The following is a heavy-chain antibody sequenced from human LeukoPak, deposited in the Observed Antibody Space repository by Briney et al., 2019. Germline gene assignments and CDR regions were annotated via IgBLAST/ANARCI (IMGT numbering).Heavy chain of an antibody. J-gene: IGHJ4*02. D-gene: IGHD3-22*01. V-gene: IGHV3-23*01. CDR2: ISGSGGGT. CDR3: AKRGVVIRVILVGFHKEAYYFDS. CDR1: GLTLSNYG. Sequence: GGSLRLSCAVSGLTLSNYGMRWVRQAPGKGLEWVAGISGSGGGTNYADSVKGRFTISRDNPKNTLYLQMNSLRAEDTAVYFCAKRGVVIRVILVGFHKEAYYFDSWGQGALVTVSS.